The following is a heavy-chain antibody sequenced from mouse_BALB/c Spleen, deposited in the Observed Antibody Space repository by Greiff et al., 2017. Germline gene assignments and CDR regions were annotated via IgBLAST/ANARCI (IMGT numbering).Heavy chain of an antibody. Sequence: VQLQQSGAELVRPGTSVKISCKASGYTFTNYWLGWVKQRPGHGLEWIGDIYPGGGYTNYNEKFKGKATLTADTSSSTAYMQLSSLTSEDSAVYFCARLRAYDRGLDYWGQGTTLTVSS. V-gene: IGHV1-63*02. J-gene: IGHJ2*01. CDR1: GYTFTNYW. CDR3: ARLRAYDRGLDY. CDR2: IYPGGGYT. D-gene: IGHD2-12*01.